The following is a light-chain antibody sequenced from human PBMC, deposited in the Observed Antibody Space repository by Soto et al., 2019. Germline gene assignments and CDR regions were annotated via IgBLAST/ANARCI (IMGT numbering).Light chain of an antibody. Sequence: TQSPSSLSASVGDRVTITCRASQGISSYLAWYQQKPGQAPRLLIYGASSRATGIPDRFSGSGSGTDFTLTISRLEPEDFAVYYCHQYDSWTFGQGTKVDIK. CDR2: GAS. CDR1: QGISSY. V-gene: IGKV3-20*01. CDR3: HQYDSWT. J-gene: IGKJ1*01.